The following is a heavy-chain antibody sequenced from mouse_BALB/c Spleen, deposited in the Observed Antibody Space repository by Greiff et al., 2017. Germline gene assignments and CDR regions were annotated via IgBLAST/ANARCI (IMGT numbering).Heavy chain of an antibody. D-gene: IGHD2-14*01. V-gene: IGHV2-9*02. CDR1: GFSLTSYG. CDR2: IWAGGST. Sequence: QVQLKESGPGLVAPSQSLSITCTVSGFSLTSYGVHWVRQPPGKGLEWLGVIWAGGSTNYNSALMSRLSISKDNSKSQVFLKMNSLQTDDTAMYYCARAYYRYEGYFDYWGQGTTLTVSS. CDR3: ARAYYRYEGYFDY. J-gene: IGHJ2*01.